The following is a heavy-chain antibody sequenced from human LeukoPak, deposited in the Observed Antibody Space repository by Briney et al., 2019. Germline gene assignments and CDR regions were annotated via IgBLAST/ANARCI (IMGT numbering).Heavy chain of an antibody. Sequence: GGSLRLSCAASGFPFSSYTMNWVRQAPGKGLEWVSSISTSSAYIYYADSVKGRFTISRDNAKNSLYLQMNSLRAEDTAVYYCAKDSYSKGDFWGQGVLVTVSS. CDR1: GFPFSSYT. CDR2: ISTSSAYI. CDR3: AKDSYSKGDF. V-gene: IGHV3-21*01. J-gene: IGHJ4*02. D-gene: IGHD6-13*01.